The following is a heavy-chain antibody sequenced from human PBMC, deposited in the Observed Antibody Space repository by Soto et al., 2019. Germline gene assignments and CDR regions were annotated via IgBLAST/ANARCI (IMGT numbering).Heavy chain of an antibody. CDR2: IFHSGST. D-gene: IGHD5-18*01. Sequence: SETLSLTCAVSGGSIRSNNRWSWVRQPPGKGLEWIGEIFHSGSTNYNPSLKTRVTISVDKSKNQFSLKLSSVTAADTAVYYCARHTAMVLFDYWGRGTLVTVSS. J-gene: IGHJ4*02. CDR1: GGSIRSNNR. CDR3: ARHTAMVLFDY. V-gene: IGHV4-4*02.